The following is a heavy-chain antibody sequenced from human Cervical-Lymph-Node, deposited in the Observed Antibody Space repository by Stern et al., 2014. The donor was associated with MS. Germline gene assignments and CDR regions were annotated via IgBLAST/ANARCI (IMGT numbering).Heavy chain of an antibody. CDR2: ILNDGTNK. D-gene: IGHD6-6*01. CDR3: ARGSYTRSSWFDP. CDR1: GFAFRSHT. V-gene: IGHV3-30*04. Sequence: QVQLVESGGGVVQPGRSLRLSCAASGFAFRSHTMHWVRQAPGKGLEWVAVILNDGTNKYYADSVKGRFTISRDNSKHTLYLQMNSLRAEDTAVYYCARGSYTRSSWFDPWGQGTLVTVSS. J-gene: IGHJ5*02.